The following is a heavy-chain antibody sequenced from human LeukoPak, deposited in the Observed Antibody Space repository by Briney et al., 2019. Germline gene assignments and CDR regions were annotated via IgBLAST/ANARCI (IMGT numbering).Heavy chain of an antibody. CDR3: AKAHCSPTSCSRVDY. J-gene: IGHJ4*02. CDR1: GYSFTSYW. CDR2: IYPADSDT. Sequence: GESLKISCKGSGYSFTSYWIAWVRQMPGKGLEWMGMIYPADSDTRYSPSFQGQVTISADKSISTAYLQWSGLRAEDTALYYCAKAHCSPTSCSRVDYWGQGTLVTVSS. D-gene: IGHD2-2*01. V-gene: IGHV5-51*01.